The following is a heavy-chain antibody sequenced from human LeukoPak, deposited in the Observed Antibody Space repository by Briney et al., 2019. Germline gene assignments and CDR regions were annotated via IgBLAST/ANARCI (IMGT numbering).Heavy chain of an antibody. D-gene: IGHD1-26*01. Sequence: ASVKVSCKASGYTFTGYYMHWVRQAPGQGLEWMGWINPNSGGTNYAQKFLGRVTMTRDTSISTAYMELSRLRSDDTAVYYCGRVDSGSYTAFDYWGQGTLLTVSS. J-gene: IGHJ4*02. V-gene: IGHV1-2*02. CDR2: INPNSGGT. CDR1: GYTFTGYY. CDR3: GRVDSGSYTAFDY.